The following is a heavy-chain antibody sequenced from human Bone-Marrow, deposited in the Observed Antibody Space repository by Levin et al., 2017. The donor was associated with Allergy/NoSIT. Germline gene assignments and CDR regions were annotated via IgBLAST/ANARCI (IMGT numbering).Heavy chain of an antibody. CDR1: GFTSSNYA. J-gene: IGHJ4*02. CDR2: RSYDGSKK. V-gene: IGHV3-30-3*01. Sequence: GGSLRLSCAASGFTSSNYAMHWVRQAPGKGLEWVAVRSYDGSKKYYADSVKGRFTISRDNSKNTLYLQMNSLRAEDTALYYCASGYRTGWDVGYWGQGTLVTVSS. CDR3: ASGYRTGWDVGY. D-gene: IGHD6-19*01.